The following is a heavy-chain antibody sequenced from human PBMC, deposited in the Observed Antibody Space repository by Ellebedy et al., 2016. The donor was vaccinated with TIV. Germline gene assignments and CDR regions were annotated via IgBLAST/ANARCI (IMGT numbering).Heavy chain of an antibody. Sequence: AASVKVSCKASGYTFTSYGISWVRQAPGQGLEWMGWINAGNGNTKYSQKFQGRVTITRDTSASTAYMELSSLRSEDTAVYYCARGDIVVVQHSDGMDVWGQGTTVTVSS. CDR1: GYTFTSYG. D-gene: IGHD2-15*01. J-gene: IGHJ6*02. CDR3: ARGDIVVVQHSDGMDV. V-gene: IGHV1-3*01. CDR2: INAGNGNT.